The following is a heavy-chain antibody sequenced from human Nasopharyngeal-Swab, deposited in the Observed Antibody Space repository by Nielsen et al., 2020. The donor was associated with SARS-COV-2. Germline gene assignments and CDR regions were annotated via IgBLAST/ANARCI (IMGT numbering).Heavy chain of an antibody. CDR2: INHSGST. J-gene: IGHJ6*02. V-gene: IGHV4-34*01. CDR1: GGSISSYY. CDR3: ARDESWRYYYGMDV. D-gene: IGHD1-1*01. Sequence: SETLSLTCTVSGGSISSYYWSWIRQPPGKGLEWIGEINHSGSTNYNPSLKSRVPISVDTSKNQFSLKLSSVTAADTAVYYCARDESWRYYYGMDVWGQGTTVTVSS.